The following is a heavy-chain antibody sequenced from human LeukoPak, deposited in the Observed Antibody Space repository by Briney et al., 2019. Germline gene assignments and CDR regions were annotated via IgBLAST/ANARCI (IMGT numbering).Heavy chain of an antibody. D-gene: IGHD1-26*01. V-gene: IGHV4-34*01. J-gene: IGHJ4*02. Sequence: SETLSLTCAVYGGSFSGYYWSWIRQPPGKGLEWIGEINHSGSTNYNPSLKSRVTISVDTSKNQFSLKLSSVTAADTAVYYCARAAYSGSYHSDYWGQGTLVTVSS. CDR1: GGSFSGYY. CDR3: ARAAYSGSYHSDY. CDR2: INHSGST.